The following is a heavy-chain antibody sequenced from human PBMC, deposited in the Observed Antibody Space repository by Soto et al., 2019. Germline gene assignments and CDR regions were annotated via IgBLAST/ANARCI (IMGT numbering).Heavy chain of an antibody. J-gene: IGHJ5*02. D-gene: IGHD6-13*01. CDR2: INDSGST. CDR1: DGSINNYLYY. V-gene: IGHV4-39*01. CDR3: SRREATAGISPGFDP. Sequence: SETLSLTCTVSDGSINNYLYYWAWIRQPPGRGLEWIGNINDSGSTYYNPSLKSRVTMSVDTSKNQFSLRLSSVTAADTALYYCSRREATAGISPGFDPWGQGTLVTVSS.